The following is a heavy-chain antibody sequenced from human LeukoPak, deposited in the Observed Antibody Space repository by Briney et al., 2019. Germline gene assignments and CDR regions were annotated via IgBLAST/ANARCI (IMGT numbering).Heavy chain of an antibody. D-gene: IGHD4-17*01. CDR2: ISGSGGST. CDR1: GFTFSSYA. J-gene: IGHJ2*01. Sequence: PGGSLRLSCAASGFTFSSYAMSWVRQAPGKGLEWVSAISGSGGSTYYADSVKGRFTIPRDNSKNTLYLQMNSLRAEDTAVYYCAKDKQVTTVTTWYFDLWGRGTLVTVSS. CDR3: AKDKQVTTVTTWYFDL. V-gene: IGHV3-23*01.